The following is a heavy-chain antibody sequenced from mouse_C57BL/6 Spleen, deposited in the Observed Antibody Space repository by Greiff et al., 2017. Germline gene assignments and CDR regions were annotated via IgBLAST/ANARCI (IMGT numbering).Heavy chain of an antibody. CDR3: AREGDTTVVARGYFDV. J-gene: IGHJ1*03. V-gene: IGHV1-81*01. CDR1: GYTFTSYG. D-gene: IGHD1-1*01. CDR2: IYPRSGNT. Sequence: QVQLKESGAELARPGASVKLSCKASGYTFTSYGISWVKQRTGQGLEWIGEIYPRSGNTYYNEKFKGKATLTADKSSSTAYMELRSLTSEYSAVYFCAREGDTTVVARGYFDVWGTGTTVTVSS.